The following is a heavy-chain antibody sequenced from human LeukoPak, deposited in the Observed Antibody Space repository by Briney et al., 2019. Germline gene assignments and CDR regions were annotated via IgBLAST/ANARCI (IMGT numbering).Heavy chain of an antibody. J-gene: IGHJ6*03. Sequence: SETLSLTCTVSGGSISSYYWSWIRQPPGKGLEWIGYIYTSGSTNYNPSLKSRVTISVDTTKNQFSLKLSSMTAADTAVYYCESSDYMDVWGKGTPVTVSS. CDR1: GGSISSYY. CDR3: ESSDYMDV. V-gene: IGHV4-4*09. CDR2: IYTSGST.